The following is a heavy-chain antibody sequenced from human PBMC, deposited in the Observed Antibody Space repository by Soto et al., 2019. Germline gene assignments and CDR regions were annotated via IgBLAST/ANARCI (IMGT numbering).Heavy chain of an antibody. CDR3: AKWGPFSRPSFAEYYFDY. CDR1: GYTFTGYF. CDR2: INPKTGSI. J-gene: IGHJ4*02. Sequence: QVRLVRSGPEVKKPGTSVKLSCKTSGYTFTGYFVHWVRRAPGQGLQWMGWINPKTGSINYVQTFQDRVTMTRDTSIDTVYMELRSLKSDDTAIYYCAKWGPFSRPSFAEYYFDYWGQGTLVTVSS. V-gene: IGHV1-2*02. D-gene: IGHD3-3*02.